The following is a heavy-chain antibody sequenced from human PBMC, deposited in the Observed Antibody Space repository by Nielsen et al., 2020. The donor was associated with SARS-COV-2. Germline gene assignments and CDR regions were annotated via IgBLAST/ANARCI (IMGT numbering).Heavy chain of an antibody. Sequence: GSLRLSCTVSGGSISSYYWSWIRQPPGKGLEWIGYIYYSGSTNYNPSLKSRVTISVDTSKNQFSLKLSSVTAADTAVYYCVRIDMATISVDYWGRGTLVTVSS. CDR1: GGSISSYY. CDR2: IYYSGST. J-gene: IGHJ4*02. D-gene: IGHD5-24*01. V-gene: IGHV4-59*01. CDR3: VRIDMATISVDY.